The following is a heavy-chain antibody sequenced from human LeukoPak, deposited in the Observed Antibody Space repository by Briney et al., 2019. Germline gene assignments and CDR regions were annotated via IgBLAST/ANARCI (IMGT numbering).Heavy chain of an antibody. CDR3: AKDDAWLQFGE. D-gene: IGHD3-10*01. V-gene: IGHV3-23*01. CDR2: ISASGGST. Sequence: AGGSLRLSCAASGFTFSSYGMSWVRQAPGKGLEWVSAISASGGSTYYADSVKGRFTISRDNSKNMLYLELISLTAEDTAVYYCAKDDAWLQFGEWSQGTLVTVSS. CDR1: GFTFSSYG. J-gene: IGHJ4*02.